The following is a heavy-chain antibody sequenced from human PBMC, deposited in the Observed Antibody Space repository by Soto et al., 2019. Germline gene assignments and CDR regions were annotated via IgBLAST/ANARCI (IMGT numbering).Heavy chain of an antibody. D-gene: IGHD3-9*01. CDR2: ISYDGSNK. V-gene: IGHV3-30*18. CDR3: AKDRDYDILTGYYLAV. CDR1: GFTFSSYG. J-gene: IGHJ6*02. Sequence: GGSLRLSCAASGFTFSSYGMHWVRQAPGKGLEWVAVISYDGSNKYYADSVKGRSTISRDNSKNTLYLQMNSLRAEDTAVYYCAKDRDYDILTGYYLAVWGQGTTVTVSS.